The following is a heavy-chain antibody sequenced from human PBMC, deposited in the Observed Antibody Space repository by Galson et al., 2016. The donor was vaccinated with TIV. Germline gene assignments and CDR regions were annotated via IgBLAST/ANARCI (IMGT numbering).Heavy chain of an antibody. J-gene: IGHJ4*02. CDR3: SRDLTTGNPGYDY. D-gene: IGHD1-1*01. CDR2: IKDDGSEI. Sequence: SLRLSCAASGSSFRSYWMSWVRQAPGKGLQWVANIKDDGSEIYYVDSVKGRFTISRDNAKNSLYLQMSSLRAEDTAMYYCSRDLTTGNPGYDYWGQGTLVTVSS. V-gene: IGHV3-7*01. CDR1: GSSFRSYW.